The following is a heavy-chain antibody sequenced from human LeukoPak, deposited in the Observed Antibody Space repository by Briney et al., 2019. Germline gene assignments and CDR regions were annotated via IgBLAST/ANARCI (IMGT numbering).Heavy chain of an antibody. CDR3: ARGRSYDSSRLPRH. J-gene: IGHJ4*02. D-gene: IGHD3-22*01. Sequence: SETLSLTCAVYGGSFSGYYWSWIRQPPGKGLEWIGEINHSGSTNYNPSLKSRVTISVDTSKNQFSLKLSSVTAADTAVYYCARGRSYDSSRLPRHWGQRTLVTVSS. CDR1: GGSFSGYY. CDR2: INHSGST. V-gene: IGHV4-34*01.